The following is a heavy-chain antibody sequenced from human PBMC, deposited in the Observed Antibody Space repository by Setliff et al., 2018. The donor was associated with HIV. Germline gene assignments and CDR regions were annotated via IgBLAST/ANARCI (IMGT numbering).Heavy chain of an antibody. Sequence: LRLSCAASGFTFGDYYMSWIRQAPGKGLEWVSYISYSGSTIYYADSVKGRITISRDNAKNSLYLQMNSLRAEDTAVYYCARPLTGYSITHYYYMDVWGKGTTVTVSS. CDR1: GFTFGDYY. J-gene: IGHJ6*03. CDR2: ISYSGSTI. D-gene: IGHD3-9*01. V-gene: IGHV3-11*04. CDR3: ARPLTGYSITHYYYMDV.